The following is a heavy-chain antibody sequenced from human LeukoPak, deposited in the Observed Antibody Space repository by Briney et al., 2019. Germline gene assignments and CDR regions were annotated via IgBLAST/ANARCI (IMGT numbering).Heavy chain of an antibody. D-gene: IGHD3-22*01. Sequence: ASVKVSCKASGYTFTTYGFNWVRQAPGQGLEWMGWINPNSGGTNYAQKFQGWVTMTRDPSISTAYMELSRLRSDDTAVYYCARTDYYDSSGYLNYWGQGTLVTVSS. CDR3: ARTDYYDSSGYLNY. J-gene: IGHJ4*02. CDR1: GYTFTTYG. V-gene: IGHV1-2*04. CDR2: INPNSGGT.